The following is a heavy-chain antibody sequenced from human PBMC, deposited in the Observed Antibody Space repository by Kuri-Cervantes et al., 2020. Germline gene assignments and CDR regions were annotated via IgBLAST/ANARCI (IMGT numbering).Heavy chain of an antibody. CDR2: FDPEDGET. Sequence: ASVKVSCKVSGYTLTELSMHWVRQAPGKGLEWMGGFDPEDGETIYAQKFQGRVTMTEDTSTDTAYMELSSLRSEDTAVYYCARVGQWLDRNDAFDIWGQGTMVTVSS. V-gene: IGHV1-24*01. CDR3: ARVGQWLDRNDAFDI. D-gene: IGHD6-19*01. J-gene: IGHJ3*02. CDR1: GYTLTELS.